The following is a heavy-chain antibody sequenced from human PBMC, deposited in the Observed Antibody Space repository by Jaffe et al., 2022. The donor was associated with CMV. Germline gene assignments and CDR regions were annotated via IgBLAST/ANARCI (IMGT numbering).Heavy chain of an antibody. CDR3: AGRRLGYCSGGSCYGLDY. J-gene: IGHJ4*02. V-gene: IGHV4-34*01. CDR1: GGSFSGYY. Sequence: QVQLQQWGAGLLKPSETLSLTCAVYGGSFSGYYWSWIRQPPGKGLEWIGEINHSGSTNYNPSLKSRVTISVDTSKNQFSLKLSSVTAADTAVYYCAGRRLGYCSGGSCYGLDYWGQGTLVTVSS. D-gene: IGHD2-15*01. CDR2: INHSGST.